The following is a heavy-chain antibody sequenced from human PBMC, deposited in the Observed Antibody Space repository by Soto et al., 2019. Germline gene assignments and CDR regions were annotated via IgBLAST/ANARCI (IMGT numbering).Heavy chain of an antibody. V-gene: IGHV3-23*01. CDR3: AKDLYGDFDF. D-gene: IGHD4-17*01. J-gene: IGHJ4*02. Sequence: GGSLRLSCAASGFSFYNYAMSWVRQAPGKGLEWVSTISGTGATTYYADSVKGRFTISRDNSKYTLYLQMNNLTAEDTAVYYCAKDLYGDFDFWVQGSLVTVSS. CDR2: ISGTGATT. CDR1: GFSFYNYA.